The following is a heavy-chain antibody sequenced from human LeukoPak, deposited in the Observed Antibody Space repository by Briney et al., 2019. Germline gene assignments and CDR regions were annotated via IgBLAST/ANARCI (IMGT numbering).Heavy chain of an antibody. J-gene: IGHJ3*02. D-gene: IGHD3-22*01. V-gene: IGHV3-23*01. CDR1: GFTFSSFA. Sequence: PGGSLRLSCAASGFTFSSFATSWVRLAPGKGLEWVSGISASGGSTYYADSVKGRFTISRDNSKNTLYLQMNSLRAEDTAVYYCAKGFYDNSASGVFDIWGQGTMVTVSS. CDR2: ISASGGST. CDR3: AKGFYDNSASGVFDI.